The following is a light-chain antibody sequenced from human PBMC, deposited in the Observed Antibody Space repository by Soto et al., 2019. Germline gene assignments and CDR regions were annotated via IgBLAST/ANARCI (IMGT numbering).Light chain of an antibody. J-gene: IGKJ1*01. CDR1: QTVSSNF. CDR3: QQYGSSPET. Sequence: EMVLTQSPDTLSVSPGERATLSCRASQTVSSNFLAWYQQRPGQAPRLLIYGASSRAAGIPDRFSGSGSGTDFTLTISRLEPEDLAVYYCQQYGSSPETFGQGNKV. CDR2: GAS. V-gene: IGKV3-20*01.